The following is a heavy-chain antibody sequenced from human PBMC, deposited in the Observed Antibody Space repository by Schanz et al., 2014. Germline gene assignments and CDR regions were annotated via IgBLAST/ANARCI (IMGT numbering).Heavy chain of an antibody. Sequence: KKPGASVKVSCKASGYTFTSDSMHWVRQAPGQGLEWMGMINPSGGSKPYAQKFQSRGSMTRDTATSTICRECSEIRSEDKAVYHYARDGVEAGDGGNYW. D-gene: IGHD3-16*01. J-gene: IGHJ4*01. CDR3: ARDGVEAGDGGNY. V-gene: IGHV1-46*03. CDR2: INPSGGSK. CDR1: GYTFTSDS.